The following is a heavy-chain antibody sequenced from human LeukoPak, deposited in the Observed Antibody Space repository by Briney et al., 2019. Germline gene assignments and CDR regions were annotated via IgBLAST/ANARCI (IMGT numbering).Heavy chain of an antibody. J-gene: IGHJ6*03. CDR2: IYPSSGDI. V-gene: IGHV1-2*07. CDR1: GYTFTGHY. D-gene: IGHD6-19*01. CDR3: ARAAIAVAGDYNYHYMDV. Sequence: GASVKVSCKASGYTFTGHYMHWVRQAPGQGLEWMGWIYPSSGDIDYSHIFEGRVTMTRDTSISTVYMELSRLRSDDTAVYHCARAAIAVAGDYNYHYMDVWGKGTTVTVSS.